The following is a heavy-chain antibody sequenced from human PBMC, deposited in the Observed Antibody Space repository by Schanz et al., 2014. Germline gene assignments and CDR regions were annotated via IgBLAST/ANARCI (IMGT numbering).Heavy chain of an antibody. CDR2: IKQEGDEK. V-gene: IGHV3-7*01. Sequence: EVQLVESGGGLVQPGGSLRLSCAASGFTFTTYAMTWVRQAPGKGLEWVASIKQEGDEKNYVDSVKGRFTISRDNAKNSLFLQMNSLRADDTAVYYCARDPNTSAWLPYFDTWGQGTLVTVSS. J-gene: IGHJ4*02. D-gene: IGHD6-19*01. CDR3: ARDPNTSAWLPYFDT. CDR1: GFTFTTYA.